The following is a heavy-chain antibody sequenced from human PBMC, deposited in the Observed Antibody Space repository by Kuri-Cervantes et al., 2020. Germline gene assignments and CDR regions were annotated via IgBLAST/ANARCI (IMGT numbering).Heavy chain of an antibody. CDR2: INHSGST. CDR1: GGSFGGYY. Sequence: SETLSLTCAVYGGSFGGYYWSWIRQPPGKGLEWIGEINHSGSTNYNPSLKSRVTISVDTSKNQFSLKLSSVTAADTAVYYCARGKSIAAHLEGPPDYWGQGTLVTVSS. V-gene: IGHV4-34*01. CDR3: ARGKSIAAHLEGPPDY. D-gene: IGHD6-6*01. J-gene: IGHJ4*02.